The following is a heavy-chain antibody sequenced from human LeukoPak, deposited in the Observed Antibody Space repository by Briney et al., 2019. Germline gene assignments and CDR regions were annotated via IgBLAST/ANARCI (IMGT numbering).Heavy chain of an antibody. D-gene: IGHD6-13*01. CDR3: ARLGQAAAGKGRRPENWFDP. CDR1: GGTFSSYA. J-gene: IGHJ5*02. V-gene: IGHV1-69*04. Sequence: SVKVSCKASGGTFSSYAISWVRQAPGQGLEWLGRIIPILGIANYAQKFQGRVTITADKSTSTAYMELSSLRSEDTAVYYCARLGQAAAGKGRRPENWFDPWGQGTLVTVSS. CDR2: IIPILGIA.